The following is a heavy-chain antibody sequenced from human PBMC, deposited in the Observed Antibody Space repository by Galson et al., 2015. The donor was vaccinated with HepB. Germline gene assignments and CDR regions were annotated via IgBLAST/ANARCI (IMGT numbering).Heavy chain of an antibody. Sequence: SLRLSCAASGFTFSSYSMNWVRQAPGKGLEWVSSISSSSSYIYYADSVKGRFTISRDNAKNPLYLQMNSLRDEDTAVYYCARDWAESYYDSSGYPTTDYFDYWGQGTLVTVSS. CDR2: ISSSSSYI. CDR1: GFTFSSYS. J-gene: IGHJ4*02. D-gene: IGHD3-22*01. V-gene: IGHV3-21*01. CDR3: ARDWAESYYDSSGYPTTDYFDY.